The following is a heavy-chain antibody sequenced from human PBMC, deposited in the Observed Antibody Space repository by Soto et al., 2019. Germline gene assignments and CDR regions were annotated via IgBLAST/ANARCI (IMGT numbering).Heavy chain of an antibody. CDR3: AKDHVNSGPSPAWFAP. J-gene: IGHJ5*02. V-gene: IGHV3-30*18. Sequence: QVHLVESGGGVVQPGRSLRLSCAASGFSISSYGMHWVRQTPGKGLQWVAVVAYDGSYQHYADSVKGRFTISRDISKNPLFLEMDRLKPEDTAVYYCAKDHVNSGPSPAWFAPWSQGTLVTVSS. CDR2: VAYDGSYQ. D-gene: IGHD6-19*01. CDR1: GFSISSYG.